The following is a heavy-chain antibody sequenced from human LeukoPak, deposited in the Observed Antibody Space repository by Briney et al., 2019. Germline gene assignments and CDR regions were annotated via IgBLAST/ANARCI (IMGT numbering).Heavy chain of an antibody. J-gene: IGHJ4*02. CDR1: GGSFSGYD. Sequence: SETLSLTCAVYGGSFSGYDWSWIRQPPWKGLEWIGEINHSGSINYNPSLKSRVTISVDTSKNQFSLKLSSVTAADTAVYYCARAGNYYYSSGYYSHFDYWGQGTLVTVSS. V-gene: IGHV4-34*01. CDR3: ARAGNYYYSSGYYSHFDY. CDR2: INHSGSI. D-gene: IGHD3-22*01.